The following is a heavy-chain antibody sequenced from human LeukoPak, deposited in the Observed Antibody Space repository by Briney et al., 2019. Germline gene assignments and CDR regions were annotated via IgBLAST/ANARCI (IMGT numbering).Heavy chain of an antibody. Sequence: GGSLRLSCAASGFTFSSYAMHWVRQAPGKRLEYVSAISSNGGSTYYANSVKGRFTISRDNSKNTLYLQMGSLRAEDMAVYYCARALPPWELQSLDYWGQGTLVTVSS. D-gene: IGHD1-26*01. CDR1: GFTFSSYA. V-gene: IGHV3-64*01. J-gene: IGHJ4*02. CDR3: ARALPPWELQSLDY. CDR2: ISSNGGST.